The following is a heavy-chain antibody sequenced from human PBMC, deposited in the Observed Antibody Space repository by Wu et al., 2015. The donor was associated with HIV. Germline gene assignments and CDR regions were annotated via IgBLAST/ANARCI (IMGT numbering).Heavy chain of an antibody. CDR2: ISAYNGNT. CDR3: ARDWLFGRGSYSGRGGAFDI. J-gene: IGHJ3*02. Sequence: QVQLVQSGAEVKKPGASVKVSCKASGYTFTSYGISWVRQAPGQGLEWMGWISAYNGNTNYAQKLQGRVTMTTDTSTSTAYMELRSLRSDDTAVYYCARDWLFGRGSYSGRGGAFDIWGQGTMVTVSS. V-gene: IGHV1-18*01. D-gene: IGHD2-15*01. CDR1: GYTFTSYG.